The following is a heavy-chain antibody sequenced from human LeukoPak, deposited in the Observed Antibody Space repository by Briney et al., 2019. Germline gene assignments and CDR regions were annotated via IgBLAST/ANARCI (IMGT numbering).Heavy chain of an antibody. CDR3: ARDFNRYSSGWYQSFDY. J-gene: IGHJ4*02. CDR1: GFTFSSYE. CDR2: ISSSGSAI. Sequence: GGSLRLSCAASGFTFSSYEMNWVRQAPGKGLEWVSYISSSGSAIYYADSVKGRFTISRDNAKNSLHLQMNSLRAEDTAVYYCARDFNRYSSGWYQSFDYWGQGTLVTVSS. D-gene: IGHD6-19*01. V-gene: IGHV3-48*03.